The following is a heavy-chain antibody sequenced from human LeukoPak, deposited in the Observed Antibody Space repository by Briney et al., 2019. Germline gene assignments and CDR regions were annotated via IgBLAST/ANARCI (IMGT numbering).Heavy chain of an antibody. CDR3: ARGQYSGYGDWFDP. D-gene: IGHD5-12*01. J-gene: IGHJ5*02. V-gene: IGHV1-2*02. CDR1: GYTFTGYY. CDR2: INPNSGGT. Sequence: GASVKVSCKAFGYTFTGYYMHWVRQAPGQGLEWMGWINPNSGGTNYAQKFQGRVTMTRDTSISTAYMELSRLRSDDTAVYYCARGQYSGYGDWFDPWGQGTLVTVSS.